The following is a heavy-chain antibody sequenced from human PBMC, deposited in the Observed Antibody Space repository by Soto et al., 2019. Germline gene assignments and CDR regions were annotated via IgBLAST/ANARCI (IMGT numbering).Heavy chain of an antibody. V-gene: IGHV2-5*02. CDR2: IYWDDDK. Sequence: QITLKESGPPLVKPTQTLTLTCTFSGFSLTSRAMGVDWIREPPGKALEWLVFIYWDDDKRYSPSLKSRLTITKDTSGNQVVLTMTNMDPVDIATYYCAHRLSGYNWNGGYFDYWGQGALVTVSS. CDR1: GFSLTSRAMG. CDR3: AHRLSGYNWNGGYFDY. J-gene: IGHJ4*02. D-gene: IGHD1-1*01.